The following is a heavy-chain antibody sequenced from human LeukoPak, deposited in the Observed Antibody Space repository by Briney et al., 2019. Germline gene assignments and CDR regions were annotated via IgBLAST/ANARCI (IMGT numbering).Heavy chain of an antibody. CDR3: ARARKYSSGWYNYYYYMDV. D-gene: IGHD6-19*01. CDR1: GYTFTDYY. Sequence: ASVKVSCKASGYTFTDYYIHWVRQATGQGLEWMGWMNPNSGNTGYAQKFQGRVTMTRNTSISTAYVELSSLRSEDTAVYYCARARKYSSGWYNYYYYMDVWGKGTTVTISS. J-gene: IGHJ6*03. CDR2: MNPNSGNT. V-gene: IGHV1-8*02.